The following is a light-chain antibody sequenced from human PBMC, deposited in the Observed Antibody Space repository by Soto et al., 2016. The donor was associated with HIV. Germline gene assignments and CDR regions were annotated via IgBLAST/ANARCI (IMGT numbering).Light chain of an antibody. J-gene: IGLJ3*02. V-gene: IGLV3-19*01. Sequence: SSELTQDPAVSVALGQTVRITCQGDSLRSYYASWYQQKPGQAPVLVIYGKDNRPSGIPDRFSGSSSGNTASLTITGAQAEDEADYYCGSRDSSGSLWXFGGGTKLTVL. CDR1: SLRSYY. CDR3: GSRDSSGSLWX. CDR2: GKD.